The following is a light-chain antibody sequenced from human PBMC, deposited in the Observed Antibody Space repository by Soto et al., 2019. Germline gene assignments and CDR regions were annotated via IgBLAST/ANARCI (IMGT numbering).Light chain of an antibody. V-gene: IGKV1-39*01. CDR3: QQSYNSPQT. CDR1: HSIMTY. J-gene: IGKJ1*01. Sequence: DIQMIQSPISLSASVGDRVTITCRASHSIMTYLNWYQLKPGKSPRLLIYAASSLQSGVPSRISGSGSGTDFTLTITNLQPEDFATYSCQQSYNSPQTFGQGTKVDI. CDR2: AAS.